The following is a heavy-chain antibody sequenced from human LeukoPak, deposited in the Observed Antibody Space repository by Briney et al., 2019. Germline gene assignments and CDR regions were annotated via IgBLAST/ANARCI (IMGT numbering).Heavy chain of an antibody. CDR1: GGSISTSSYY. CDR2: VYYTGST. CDR3: ARDRGGYYLFDY. Sequence: PSETLSLTCTVSGGSISTSSYYWGWIRQPPGKGLEWIGSVYYTGSTYYNPSLKSRVTISIDTSKNQFSLKLSSVTAADTAVYFCARDRGGYYLFDYWGQGTLVTVSS. D-gene: IGHD2-21*01. V-gene: IGHV4-39*07. J-gene: IGHJ4*02.